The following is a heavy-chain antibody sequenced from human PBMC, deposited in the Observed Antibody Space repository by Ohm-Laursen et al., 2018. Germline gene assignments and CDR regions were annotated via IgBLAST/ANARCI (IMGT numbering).Heavy chain of an antibody. CDR3: ARVYYALWGYFDL. J-gene: IGHJ2*01. D-gene: IGHD3-16*01. Sequence: SETLSLTCPVSGGSISRSGYYWSWIRQQSGKGLEWIGYIYYSGSTNYNPSLKSRVTISVDTSKNQFSLKLSSVTAADTAVYYCARVYYALWGYFDLWGRGTLVTVSS. V-gene: IGHV4-61*08. CDR1: GGSISRSGYY. CDR2: IYYSGST.